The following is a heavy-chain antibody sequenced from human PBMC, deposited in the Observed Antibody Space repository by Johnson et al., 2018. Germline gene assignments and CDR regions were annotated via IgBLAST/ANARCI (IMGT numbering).Heavy chain of an antibody. CDR3: ARDVVVPAAMGYYYYGMDV. Sequence: QVRLVEAGGGLVEPGGSLRLCCAASGFTFSDYYMSWIRQAPGKGLEWVSSISSSGSTIYYSDSVKGRFTLPRDNAKNSRYPQMNRLRAEDTAVYYCARDVVVPAAMGYYYYGMDVWGQGTTVTVSS. V-gene: IGHV3-11*01. J-gene: IGHJ6*02. CDR2: ISSSGSTI. CDR1: GFTFSDYY. D-gene: IGHD2-2*01.